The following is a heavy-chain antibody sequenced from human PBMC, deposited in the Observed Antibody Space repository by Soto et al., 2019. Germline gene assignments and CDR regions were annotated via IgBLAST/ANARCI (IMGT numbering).Heavy chain of an antibody. J-gene: IGHJ4*02. CDR3: ATEPRGPDY. CDR2: ISASGDST. Sequence: VHLLESGGGLVQPGGSLQLSCATSGVGFSNYGMSWVRQAPGKGLEWVSGISASGDSTYYADPVKGRFTISGDNSKRTLYLQMNSLRAEDTAIYYCATEPRGPDYWGQGTQVTVS. V-gene: IGHV3-23*01. CDR1: GVGFSNYG.